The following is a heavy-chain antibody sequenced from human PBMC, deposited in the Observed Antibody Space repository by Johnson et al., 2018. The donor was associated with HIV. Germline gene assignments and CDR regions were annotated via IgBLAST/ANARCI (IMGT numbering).Heavy chain of an antibody. Sequence: QVQLVESGGGVVQPGRSLSLSCAASGFTFSSYAMNWVRQAPGKGLEWVAVISYDGSYKDYADSVKGRFTISRDNSKNTLFLQMNSLRPEDTALYSCAKPPREVTVVDAFDIWGQGTMVTVSS. V-gene: IGHV3-30*04. CDR3: AKPPREVTVVDAFDI. CDR1: GFTFSSYA. CDR2: ISYDGSYK. J-gene: IGHJ3*02. D-gene: IGHD4-23*01.